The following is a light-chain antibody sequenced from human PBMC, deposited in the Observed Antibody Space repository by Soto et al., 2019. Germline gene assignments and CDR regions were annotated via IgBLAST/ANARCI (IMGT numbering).Light chain of an antibody. Sequence: DIQMTQSPSTLSASVGDRVTITCRASQSISSWLAWYQQKPGKAPKLLIYEASSLESGGPARFSGSGSGTEFTLTLSSLQPDDFATYYCQQYNNYWTFGQGTKVEIK. CDR2: EAS. V-gene: IGKV1-5*01. CDR1: QSISSW. CDR3: QQYNNYWT. J-gene: IGKJ1*01.